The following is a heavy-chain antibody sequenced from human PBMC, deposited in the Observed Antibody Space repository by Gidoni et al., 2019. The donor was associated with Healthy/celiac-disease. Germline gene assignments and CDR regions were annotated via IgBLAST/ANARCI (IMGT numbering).Heavy chain of an antibody. D-gene: IGHD6-19*01. CDR3: ARGGVAVAGTNYYYGMDV. J-gene: IGHJ6*02. CDR1: GFTFSSYD. V-gene: IGHV3-13*01. Sequence: EVQLVESGGGLVQPGGSLRLSCAASGFTFSSYDMHWVRQATGKGLEWVSAIGTAGDTYYPGSVKGRFTISRENAKNSLYLQMNSLRAGDTAVYYCARGGVAVAGTNYYYGMDVWGQGTTVTVSS. CDR2: IGTAGDT.